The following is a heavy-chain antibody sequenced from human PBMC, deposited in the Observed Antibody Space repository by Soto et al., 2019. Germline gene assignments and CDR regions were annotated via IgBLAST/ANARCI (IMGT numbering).Heavy chain of an antibody. J-gene: IGHJ4*02. CDR1: GGSISSGGYY. V-gene: IGHV4-61*08. CDR2: IYYSGST. D-gene: IGHD6-19*01. Sequence: SETLSLTCTVSGGSISSGGYYWSWIRQHPGKGLEWIGYIYYSGSTNYNPSLKSRVTISVDTSKSQVSLKLSSVTAADTAVYHCARTRGSSGWLDYRSQGTLVTVSS. CDR3: ARTRGSSGWLDY.